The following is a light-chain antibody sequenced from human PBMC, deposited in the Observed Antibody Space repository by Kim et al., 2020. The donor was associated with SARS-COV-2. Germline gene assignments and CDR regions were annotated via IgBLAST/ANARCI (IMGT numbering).Light chain of an antibody. V-gene: IGLV3-19*01. CDR1: SLRNYY. CDR2: GKD. CDR3: NSRDSNDYVV. J-gene: IGLJ2*01. Sequence: ALGQTVRITCQGDSLRNYYATWYQQKPGQAPKVVIYGKDNRPSGVPDRFSGSSSGNTAYLTITGTQTGDEADYYCNSRDSNDYVVFGGGTQLTVL.